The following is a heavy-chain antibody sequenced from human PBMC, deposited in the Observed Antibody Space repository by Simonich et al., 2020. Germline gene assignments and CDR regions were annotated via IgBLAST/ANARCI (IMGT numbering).Heavy chain of an antibody. Sequence: QVQLVQSGAEVKKPGASVKVSCKASGYTFTGYSMHWVRQAPGQGLEWMGALTPTRCGTNITQKFQGRVTITRETSIITAYMELSRLRSDDTAVYYCARGRIAAAGTYYYYYMDVWGKGTTVTVSS. CDR2: LTPTRCGT. D-gene: IGHD6-13*01. CDR1: GYTFTGYS. V-gene: IGHV1-2*02. J-gene: IGHJ6*03. CDR3: ARGRIAAAGTYYYYYMDV.